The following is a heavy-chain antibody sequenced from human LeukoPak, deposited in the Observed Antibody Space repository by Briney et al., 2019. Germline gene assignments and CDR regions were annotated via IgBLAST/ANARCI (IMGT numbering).Heavy chain of an antibody. CDR2: IIPNFGTA. Sequence: SVKVSCKASGGTFSSYAISWVRQAPGQGLEWMGGIIPNFGTAGYAQKFQGRVTMTADESTSTAYIELSSLRSEDTAVYYCARDYGDYRQSYFDYGGQGTLVTLPS. CDR3: ARDYGDYRQSYFDY. J-gene: IGHJ4*02. V-gene: IGHV1-69*13. D-gene: IGHD4-17*01. CDR1: GGTFSSYA.